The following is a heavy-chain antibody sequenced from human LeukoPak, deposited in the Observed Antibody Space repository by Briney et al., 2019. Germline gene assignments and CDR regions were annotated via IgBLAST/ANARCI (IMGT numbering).Heavy chain of an antibody. J-gene: IGHJ4*02. Sequence: ASVTVSCKASGYTFTAYYMHWVRQAHPQGHERMGWIKCDNGGTEYSRNYRGRVTMTRDTSISTAYMGLDRLRSDDAAVYYCVGSSGAGGAACDFWGQGTQVTVSS. CDR2: IKCDNGGT. CDR1: GYTFTAYY. CDR3: VGSSGAGGAACDF. V-gene: IGHV1-2*02. D-gene: IGHD1-26*01.